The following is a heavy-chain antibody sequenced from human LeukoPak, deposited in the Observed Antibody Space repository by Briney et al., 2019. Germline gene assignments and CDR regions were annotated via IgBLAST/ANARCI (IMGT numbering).Heavy chain of an antibody. CDR2: IYYSGST. CDR3: ARVNYDILTGPLYYYYYMDV. Sequence: SETLSLTCTVSGGSISSSSYSWGWIRQPPGKGLEWIGNIYYSGSTYYNPSLKSRVTISVDTSKNQFSLKLSSVTAADTAVYYCARVNYDILTGPLYYYYYMDVWGKGTTVTVSS. CDR1: GGSISSSSYS. D-gene: IGHD3-9*01. V-gene: IGHV4-39*07. J-gene: IGHJ6*03.